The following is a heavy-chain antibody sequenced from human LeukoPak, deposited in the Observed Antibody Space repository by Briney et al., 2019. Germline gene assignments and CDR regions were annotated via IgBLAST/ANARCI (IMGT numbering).Heavy chain of an antibody. CDR3: AREGEDSGSYDY. CDR1: GYTFTGYY. V-gene: IGHV1-2*02. J-gene: IGHJ4*02. D-gene: IGHD1-26*01. CDR2: INPNSGGT. Sequence: ASVKVSCKASGYTFTGYYMHWVRQAPGQGLEWMGWINPNSGGTNYAQKFQGRVTMTRDTSISTAYMELSRLRSDDTAVYYCAREGEDSGSYDYWDQGTLVTVSS.